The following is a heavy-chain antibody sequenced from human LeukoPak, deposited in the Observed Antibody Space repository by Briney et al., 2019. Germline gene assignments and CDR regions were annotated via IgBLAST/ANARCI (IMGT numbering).Heavy chain of an antibody. Sequence: PSETLSLTCTVSGGSISSGGYYWSWIRQHPGKGLEWIGYIYYSGSTYYNPSLKSRVTISVDTSKNQFSLKLSFVTAADTAVYYCASSGYDSPYYYYGMDVWGQGTTVTVSS. CDR3: ASSGYDSPYYYYGMDV. CDR1: GGSISSGGYY. CDR2: IYYSGST. V-gene: IGHV4-31*03. D-gene: IGHD5-12*01. J-gene: IGHJ6*02.